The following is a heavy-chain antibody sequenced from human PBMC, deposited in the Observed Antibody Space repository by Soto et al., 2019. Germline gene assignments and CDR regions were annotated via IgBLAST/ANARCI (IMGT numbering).Heavy chain of an antibody. D-gene: IGHD2-15*01. CDR1: GFTFSSYA. CDR2: ISGSGGST. V-gene: IGHV3-23*01. J-gene: IGHJ4*02. CDR3: AKTRSPSLYCSGGSCYIDD. Sequence: PGGSLRLSCAASGFTFSSYAMSWVRQAPGKGLEWVSAISGSGGSTYYADSVKGRFTISRDNSKNTLYLQMNSLRAEDTAVYYCAKTRSPSLYCSGGSCYIDDWGQGTLVTVSS.